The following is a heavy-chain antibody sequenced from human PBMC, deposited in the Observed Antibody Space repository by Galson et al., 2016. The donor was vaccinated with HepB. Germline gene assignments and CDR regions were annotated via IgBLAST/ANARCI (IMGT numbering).Heavy chain of an antibody. CDR2: ITGSGGST. CDR3: AKLSGYWNDDAFDI. Sequence: SLRLSCAASGFSFSNSGMSWVRQAPGKGLDWVSAITGSGGSTYYVDSVKGQFTISRDNYKNTLYLQMNSLRAEDTAVYYCAKLSGYWNDDAFDIWGQGTMVTVSS. V-gene: IGHV3-23*01. CDR1: GFSFSNSG. J-gene: IGHJ3*02. D-gene: IGHD1-1*01.